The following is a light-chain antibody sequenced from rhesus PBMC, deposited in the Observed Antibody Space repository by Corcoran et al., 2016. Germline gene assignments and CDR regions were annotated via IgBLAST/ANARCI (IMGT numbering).Light chain of an antibody. Sequence: ETVVTQSPATLSLSPGERATLSCRASKSVGSYLAWYQQKPGQAPRLLIYGASSRATGIPDRGSGSGSVTDFTLTISSLEPEDVGVYYCQQSSNLWTFGQGTKVEIK. CDR1: KSVGSY. CDR3: QQSSNLWT. V-gene: IGKV3-24*04. CDR2: GAS. J-gene: IGKJ1*01.